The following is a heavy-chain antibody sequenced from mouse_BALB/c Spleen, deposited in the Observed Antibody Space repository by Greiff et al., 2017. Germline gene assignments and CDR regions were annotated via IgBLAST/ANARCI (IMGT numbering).Heavy chain of an antibody. V-gene: IGHV5-9-3*01. CDR2: ISSGGSYT. J-gene: IGHJ3*01. D-gene: IGHD2-3*01. CDR3: ARHDYDGYWGFAY. CDR1: GFTFSSYA. Sequence: EVKVVESGGGLVKPGGSLKLSCAASGFTFSSYAMSWVRQTPEKRLEWVATISSGGSYTYYPDSVKGRFTISRDNAKNTLYLQMSSLRSEDTAMYYCARHDYDGYWGFAYWGQGTLVTVSA.